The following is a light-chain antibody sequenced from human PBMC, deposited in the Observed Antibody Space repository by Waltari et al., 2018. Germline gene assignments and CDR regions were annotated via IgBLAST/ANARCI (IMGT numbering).Light chain of an antibody. J-gene: IGKJ2*01. CDR2: EVS. V-gene: IGKV2-29*01. Sequence: DVVLTQSPLSLSVTPGQPASISCKSSQSLLHSDGETYLSWFLQKPGHSPELLIYEVSRRFSGVPDRFSGSGSGTDFTLRFSRVEPEDVAVYYCHQFYVAPHTFGQGTRLVIK. CDR3: HQFYVAPHT. CDR1: QSLLHSDGETY.